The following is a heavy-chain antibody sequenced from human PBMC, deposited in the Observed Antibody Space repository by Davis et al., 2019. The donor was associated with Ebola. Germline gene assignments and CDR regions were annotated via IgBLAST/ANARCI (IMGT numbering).Heavy chain of an antibody. J-gene: IGHJ6*02. CDR2: INHSGST. Sequence: SETLSLTCAVYGGSFSGYYWSWIRQPPGKGLEWIGEINHSGSTNYNPSLKSRVTISVDTSKNQFSLKLSSVTAADTAVYYCASEEDYGVLYYGMDVWGQGTTVTVSS. D-gene: IGHD4-17*01. V-gene: IGHV4-34*01. CDR1: GGSFSGYY. CDR3: ASEEDYGVLYYGMDV.